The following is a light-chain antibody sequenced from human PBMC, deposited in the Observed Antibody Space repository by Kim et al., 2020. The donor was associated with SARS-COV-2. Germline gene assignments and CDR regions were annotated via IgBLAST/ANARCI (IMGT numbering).Light chain of an antibody. J-gene: IGKJ4*01. V-gene: IGKV3-11*01. CDR2: DAS. CDR1: KSVTTY. Sequence: EIVLTQSPATLSLSPGERATLSCRASKSVTTYLAWYQQKPGQAPRLLIYDASNRATGIPARFTGSGSGTDFTLTISSLEPVDFAVYYCHHRSDWPGTFGGGTKVDIK. CDR3: HHRSDWPGT.